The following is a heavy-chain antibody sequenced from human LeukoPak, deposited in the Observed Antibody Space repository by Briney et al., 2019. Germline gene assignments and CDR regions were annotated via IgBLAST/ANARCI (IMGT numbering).Heavy chain of an antibody. CDR1: GFTFSNLP. Sequence: PGGSLRLSCAASGFTFSNLPMSWVRQAPGKGLEWVSAISGPGGSTYYVDSVMDRFTISRDNSKNTLYLQMNILRAEDTAVYYCGPTLGYNYYMDDWGKGTTVTVSS. CDR3: GPTLGYNYYMDD. J-gene: IGHJ6*03. D-gene: IGHD3-10*01. V-gene: IGHV3-23*01. CDR2: ISGPGGST.